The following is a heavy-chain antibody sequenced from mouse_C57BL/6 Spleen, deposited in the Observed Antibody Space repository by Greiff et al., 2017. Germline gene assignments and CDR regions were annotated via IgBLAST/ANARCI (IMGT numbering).Heavy chain of an antibody. J-gene: IGHJ2*01. CDR1: GFTFSSYA. Sequence: EVKLMESGGGLVKPGGSLKLSCAASGFTFSSYAMSWVRQTPEKRLEWVATISDGGSYTYYPDNVKGRFTISRDNAKNNLYLQMSHLKSEDTAMYYCARVEGLLRSYFDYWGQGTTLTVSS. CDR3: ARVEGLLRSYFDY. CDR2: ISDGGSYT. D-gene: IGHD1-1*01. V-gene: IGHV5-4*03.